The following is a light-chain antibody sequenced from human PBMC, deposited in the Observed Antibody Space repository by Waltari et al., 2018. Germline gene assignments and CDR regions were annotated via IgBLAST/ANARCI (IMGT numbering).Light chain of an antibody. CDR1: QSVSSN. CDR3: QQYNNWRPYT. CDR2: GVS. J-gene: IGKJ2*01. Sequence: EIVMTQSPSTLSLSPCERATLSCRPTQSVSSNLAWYQQKPGQAPRLLIYGVSIRVTGIPVRFSGSGSGTEFTLTISSLQSEDFAVYYCQQYNNWRPYTFGQGTKLE. V-gene: IGKV3-15*01.